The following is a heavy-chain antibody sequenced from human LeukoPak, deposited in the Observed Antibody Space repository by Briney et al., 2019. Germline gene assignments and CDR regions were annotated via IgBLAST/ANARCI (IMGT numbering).Heavy chain of an antibody. CDR1: GFTFSNYA. D-gene: IGHD3-10*01. V-gene: IGHV3-30*04. J-gene: IGHJ4*02. Sequence: PGGSLRLTCTASGFTFSNYAMHWVRQAPGKGLEWVAVISHDGRKEYYEDSVKGRFTISRDNSKNTLFLQMDSLRGEDTALYYCAKEVVPEWSDRWYGELFDSWGQAGMVTVSS. CDR3: AKEVVPEWSDRWYGELFDS. CDR2: ISHDGRKE.